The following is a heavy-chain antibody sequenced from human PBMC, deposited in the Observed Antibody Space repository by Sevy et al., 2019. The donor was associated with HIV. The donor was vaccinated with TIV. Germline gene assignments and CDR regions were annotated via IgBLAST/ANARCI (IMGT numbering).Heavy chain of an antibody. Sequence: SETLSLTCTVSGGSISSYYWSWIRQPPGKGLEWIGYIYYSGSTNYNPSLKSRFTISVDTSKNQFSLKLSSVTAADTAVYYCARERQLVLDYWGHGTLVTVSS. CDR1: GGSISSYY. D-gene: IGHD6-13*01. CDR2: IYYSGST. J-gene: IGHJ4*01. CDR3: ARERQLVLDY. V-gene: IGHV4-59*01.